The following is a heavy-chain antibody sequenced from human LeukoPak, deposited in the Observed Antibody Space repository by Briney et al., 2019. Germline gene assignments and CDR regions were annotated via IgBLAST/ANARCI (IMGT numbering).Heavy chain of an antibody. CDR3: ARVGEFVVVTASTHSYYMDV. V-gene: IGHV1-3*01. Sequence: GASVKVSCKASGYTFTSYTIHWVRQAPGQSLEWMGWISVGRGDSKCSQKFQGRVTMTRDMSTSTVYMELSSLRSEDTAVYYCARVGEFVVVTASTHSYYMDVWGKGTTVTVSS. CDR1: GYTFTSYT. CDR2: ISVGRGDS. J-gene: IGHJ6*03. D-gene: IGHD2-21*02.